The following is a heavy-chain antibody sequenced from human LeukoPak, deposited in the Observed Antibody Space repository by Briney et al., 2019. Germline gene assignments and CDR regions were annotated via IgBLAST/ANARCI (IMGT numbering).Heavy chain of an antibody. Sequence: QPGGSLRLSCAASGFTFSSYAMSWVRQAPGKGLEWVSAISGSGGSTYYADSVKGRFTISRDNSKNTLYLQMNSLRAEDTAVYYCAKATGDYYDNSGYLDYWGQGTLVTVSS. CDR3: AKATGDYYDNSGYLDY. D-gene: IGHD3-22*01. CDR1: GFTFSSYA. V-gene: IGHV3-23*01. CDR2: ISGSGGST. J-gene: IGHJ4*02.